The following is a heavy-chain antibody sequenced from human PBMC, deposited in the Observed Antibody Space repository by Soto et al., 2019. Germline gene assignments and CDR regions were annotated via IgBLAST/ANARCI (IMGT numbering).Heavy chain of an antibody. D-gene: IGHD2-15*01. Sequence: SVKVSCKASGGTFSSYTISWVRQAPGQGLEWMGRIIPILGIANYAQKFQGRVTITADKSTSTAYMELSSLRSEDTAGYYCARDLSGGYYYYYYMDVWGKGTTVTVSS. J-gene: IGHJ6*03. CDR3: ARDLSGGYYYYYYMDV. CDR2: IIPILGIA. CDR1: GGTFSSYT. V-gene: IGHV1-69*04.